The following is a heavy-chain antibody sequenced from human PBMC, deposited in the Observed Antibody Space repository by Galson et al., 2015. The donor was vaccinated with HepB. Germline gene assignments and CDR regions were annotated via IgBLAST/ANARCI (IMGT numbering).Heavy chain of an antibody. CDR1: GFTFSSYW. CDR2: INQDGGKK. D-gene: IGHD3-22*01. J-gene: IGHJ4*02. V-gene: IGHV3-7*03. Sequence: SLRLSCAASGFTFSSYWMTWVRQAPGKELEWVANINQDGGKKYYVDSVKGRFTIFRDNAENSLYLQINSLRAEDTAMYHCARDSTYYDGTAYYDNLDYWGQGILVTVSS. CDR3: ARDSTYYDGTAYYDNLDY.